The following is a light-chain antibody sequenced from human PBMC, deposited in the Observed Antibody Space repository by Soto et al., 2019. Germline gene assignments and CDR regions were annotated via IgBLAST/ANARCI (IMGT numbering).Light chain of an antibody. CDR2: GAS. V-gene: IGKV1-12*01. CDR3: QQASSLPHT. CDR1: QGISTW. J-gene: IGKJ2*01. Sequence: DIQMTQSPSSVSASVGDRVTITCRASQGISTWLAWYQQKPGKVPKLLIYGASSLQTGVPSRFSGSGSGTDFTLTISSLQDEDFATYYCQQASSLPHTFGQGTKLEIK.